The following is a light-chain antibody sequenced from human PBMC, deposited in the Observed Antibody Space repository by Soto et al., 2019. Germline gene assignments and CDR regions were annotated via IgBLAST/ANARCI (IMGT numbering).Light chain of an antibody. CDR2: DAS. J-gene: IGKJ1*01. CDR1: QSVRNNY. CDR3: QQYGSSLPRT. Sequence: EIVLTQSPGTLSLSPGERATLSCRGSQSVRNNYLAWYQQKPGQAPRLLIYDASSRATDIPDRFGGSGSGTDFTLTISRLEPEDFAVYVCQQYGSSLPRTFGQGTKVETK. V-gene: IGKV3-20*01.